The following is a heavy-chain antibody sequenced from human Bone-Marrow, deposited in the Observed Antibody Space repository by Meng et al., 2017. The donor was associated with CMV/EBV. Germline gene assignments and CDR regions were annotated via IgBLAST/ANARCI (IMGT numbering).Heavy chain of an antibody. CDR1: GFTFSSYA. Sequence: GESLKISCAASGFTFSSYAMHWVRQAPGKGLEWVANIKQDGSEKYYVDSVKGRFTISRDNAKNSLYLQMNSLRAEDTALYYCAKASPHWGGAFDIWGQGTMVTVSS. J-gene: IGHJ3*02. D-gene: IGHD7-27*01. CDR3: AKASPHWGGAFDI. V-gene: IGHV3-7*03. CDR2: IKQDGSEK.